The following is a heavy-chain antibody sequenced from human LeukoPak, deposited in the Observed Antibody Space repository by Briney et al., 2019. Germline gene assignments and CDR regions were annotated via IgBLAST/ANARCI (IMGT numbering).Heavy chain of an antibody. CDR2: ISYDGSNK. CDR3: ARETWELTLYYYYYMDV. V-gene: IGHV3-30*04. J-gene: IGHJ6*03. D-gene: IGHD1-26*01. Sequence: PGGSLRLSCAASGFTFSSYAMHWVRQAPGKGLEWVAVISYDGSNKYYADSVKGRFTISRDNSKNTLYLQMNSLRAEDTAVYYCARETWELTLYYYYYMDVWGKGTTVTVSS. CDR1: GFTFSSYA.